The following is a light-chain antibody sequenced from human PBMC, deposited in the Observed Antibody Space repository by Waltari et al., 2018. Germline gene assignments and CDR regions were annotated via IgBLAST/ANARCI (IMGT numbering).Light chain of an antibody. J-gene: IGLJ3*02. Sequence: SYVLSQPPSVSVAPGQTATVTCGGDNVGGKVVHWYQQKPGQAPLLVIYDDFDRPSGIPERFSASSSRDTATLTSSRVVAGDEADYLCQVWDDSSDHPVFGGGTKLTVL. CDR1: NVGGKV. V-gene: IGLV3-21*02. CDR2: DDF. CDR3: QVWDDSSDHPV.